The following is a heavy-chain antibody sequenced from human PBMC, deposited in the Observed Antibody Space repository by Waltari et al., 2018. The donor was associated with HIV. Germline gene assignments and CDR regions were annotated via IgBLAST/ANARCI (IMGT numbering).Heavy chain of an antibody. CDR1: GFNFRRFT. D-gene: IGHD2-15*01. CDR3: VRDDPGYVAIDY. J-gene: IGHJ4*02. V-gene: IGHV3-7*03. Sequence: LVQSGGGEVQEGGSLFLSCSGSGFNFRRFTLNWVRQTPRRGLEVVASLRRDTYEANYLAAGRGRFIISRDNAKSSAYLEMTSLRVEDTGTYYCVRDDPGYVAIDYWGQGTLVTVSS. CDR2: LRRDTYEA.